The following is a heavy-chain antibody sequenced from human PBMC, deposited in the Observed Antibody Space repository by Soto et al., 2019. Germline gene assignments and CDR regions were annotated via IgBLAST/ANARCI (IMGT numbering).Heavy chain of an antibody. Sequence: QEHLVESGGGVVQPGGSLTLSCTASGFPFSSYTMHWLRRAPGKGLAWVGIISFDGSSKYYADWLKGPIVISGDNSKDSLYLQKDTLRPDDTAISYCARDTVTSLTPYQGFYYYGMDVWGQGTTVTVSS. V-gene: IGHV3-30*09. CDR1: GFPFSSYT. J-gene: IGHJ6*02. CDR2: ISFDGSSK. D-gene: IGHD2-2*01. CDR3: ARDTVTSLTPYQGFYYYGMDV.